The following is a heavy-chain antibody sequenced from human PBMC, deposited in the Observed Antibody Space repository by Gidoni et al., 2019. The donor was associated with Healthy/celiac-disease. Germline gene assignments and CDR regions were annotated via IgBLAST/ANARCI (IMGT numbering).Heavy chain of an antibody. Sequence: QLQLQESGPGLVKPSETLSLTCTVSGGSISSSSYYCGWIRQPPGKGLEWIGSIYYSGSTYYNPSLKSRVTISVDTSKNQFSLKLSSVTAADTAVYYCARHWYGGNPGPYYFDYWGQGTLVTVSS. CDR2: IYYSGST. J-gene: IGHJ4*02. CDR1: GGSISSSSYY. D-gene: IGHD2-15*01. CDR3: ARHWYGGNPGPYYFDY. V-gene: IGHV4-39*01.